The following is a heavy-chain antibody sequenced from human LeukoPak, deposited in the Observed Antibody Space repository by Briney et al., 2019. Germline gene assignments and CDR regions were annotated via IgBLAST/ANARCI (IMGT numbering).Heavy chain of an antibody. Sequence: SETLSLTCTVSGGSISSYYWSWIRQPPGKGLEWIGYIYYSGSTNYKPSLKSRVTISVDTSRNQFSLKLSSVTAADTAVYYCARGGYYGSGNDFRFDPWGQGTLVTVSS. V-gene: IGHV4-59*01. CDR2: IYYSGST. D-gene: IGHD3-10*01. CDR1: GGSISSYY. J-gene: IGHJ5*02. CDR3: ARGGYYGSGNDFRFDP.